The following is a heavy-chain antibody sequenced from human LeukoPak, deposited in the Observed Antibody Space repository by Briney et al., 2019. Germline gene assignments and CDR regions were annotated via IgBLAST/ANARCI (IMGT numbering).Heavy chain of an antibody. J-gene: IGHJ4*02. CDR1: ADSLSSGGHY. CDR2: IHHSGRS. V-gene: IGHV4-31*03. Sequence: SQTLSLTCTVSADSLSSGGHYWAWISQFPGKGLESIGFIHHSGRSRHNPSLKDRVAISVDTSRKQFALKLSSVTAADTAMYYCARGGNRFGGFYFDYWGQGIQVIVSS. D-gene: IGHD3-10*01. CDR3: ARGGNRFGGFYFDY.